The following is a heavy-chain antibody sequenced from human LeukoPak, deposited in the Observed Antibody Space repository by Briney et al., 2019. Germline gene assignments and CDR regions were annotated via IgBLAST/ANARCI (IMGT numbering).Heavy chain of an antibody. Sequence: PGGSLRLSCSASGFTFSSYSMNWVRQAPGKGLEWVSYISSSSSTIYYADSVKGRFTISRDNAKNSLYLQMNSLRAEDTAVYYCARDLGLSGSYFRGVSDYWGQGTLVTVSS. V-gene: IGHV3-48*01. CDR3: ARDLGLSGSYFRGVSDY. CDR2: ISSSSSTI. J-gene: IGHJ4*02. D-gene: IGHD1-26*01. CDR1: GFTFSSYS.